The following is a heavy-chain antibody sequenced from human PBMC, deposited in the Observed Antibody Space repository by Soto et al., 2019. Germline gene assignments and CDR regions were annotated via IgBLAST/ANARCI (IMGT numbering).Heavy chain of an antibody. CDR1: GGSISSYY. D-gene: IGHD1-7*01. CDR2: IYYSGST. V-gene: IGHV4-59*01. Sequence: SETLSLTCTVSGGSISSYYWSWIRQPPGKGLEWIGYIYYSGSTNYNPSLKSRVTISVDTSKNQFSLKLSSVTAADTAVYYCARGVNWNYVYYYMDVRGKGATVTVSS. J-gene: IGHJ6*03. CDR3: ARGVNWNYVYYYMDV.